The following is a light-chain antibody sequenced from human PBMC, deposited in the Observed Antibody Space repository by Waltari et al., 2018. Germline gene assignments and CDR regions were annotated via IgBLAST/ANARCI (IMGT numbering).Light chain of an antibody. J-gene: IGLJ3*02. CDR2: RDD. Sequence: QSVLTQPPSASGTPGQRVTISCSGSASNIGTNTVSWYRQVPGTAPKLYIYRDDHRPLGVPDRFSGSKSGTSASLAISWLQSQDEADYYCAAWDDTVSGLVFGRGTKLTVL. CDR1: ASNIGTNT. V-gene: IGLV1-44*01. CDR3: AAWDDTVSGLV.